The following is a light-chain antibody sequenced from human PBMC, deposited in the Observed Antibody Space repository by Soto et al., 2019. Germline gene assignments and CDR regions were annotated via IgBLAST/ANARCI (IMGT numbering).Light chain of an antibody. Sequence: DIQITQSPSSLSASVGARVTITCRASQSISSYLNWYQQKPGKAPKLLIYAASSLQSGVPSRFSGSGSGTDFTLTISSLQPEDFATYYCQQSYSTPRITFGQGTRLEIK. CDR1: QSISSY. CDR2: AAS. CDR3: QQSYSTPRIT. J-gene: IGKJ5*01. V-gene: IGKV1-39*01.